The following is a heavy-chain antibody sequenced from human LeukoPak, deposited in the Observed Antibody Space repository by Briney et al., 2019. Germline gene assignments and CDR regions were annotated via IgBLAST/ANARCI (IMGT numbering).Heavy chain of an antibody. CDR1: GASVSRNW. V-gene: IGHV4-30-4*01. D-gene: IGHD2-21*02. CDR2: IYYSGST. CDR3: ARGVSVVTAISVWFDP. Sequence: SGTLSLTCTVSGASVSRNWWSWIRQPPGKGLEWIGYIYYSGSTYYNPSLKSRVTISVDTSKNQFSLKLSSATAADTAVYYCARGVSVVTAISVWFDPWGQGTLVTVSS. J-gene: IGHJ5*02.